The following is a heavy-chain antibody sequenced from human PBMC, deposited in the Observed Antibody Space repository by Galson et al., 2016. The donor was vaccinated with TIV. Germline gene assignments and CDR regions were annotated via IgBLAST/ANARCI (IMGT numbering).Heavy chain of an antibody. J-gene: IGHJ6*02. CDR3: AKEPAGELVWFGEFSGGMDV. D-gene: IGHD3-10*01. V-gene: IGHV3-23*01. CDR2: ISAGGGST. Sequence: SLRLSCAASGFTFSTYAMSWVCQAPGKGLEWVSGISAGGGSTHYADSVKGRFIISRDNSKNTLYLQMNSLSADDTAVFYCAKEPAGELVWFGEFSGGMDVWGQGTTVTVSS. CDR1: GFTFSTYA.